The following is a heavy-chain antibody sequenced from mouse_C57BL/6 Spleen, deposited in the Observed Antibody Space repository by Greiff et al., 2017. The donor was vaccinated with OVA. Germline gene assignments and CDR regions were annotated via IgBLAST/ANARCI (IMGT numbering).Heavy chain of an antibody. J-gene: IGHJ4*01. D-gene: IGHD1-1*01. V-gene: IGHV5-9-1*02. CDR2: ISSGGDYI. CDR3: TREHYYGSDYYAMDY. Sequence: EVKLVESGEGLVKPGGSLKLSCAASGFTFSSYAMSWVRQTPEQRLEWVAYISSGGDYIYYADTVKGRFTISRDNARNTLYLQMSSLKSEDTAMYYCTREHYYGSDYYAMDYWGQGTSVTVSS. CDR1: GFTFSSYA.